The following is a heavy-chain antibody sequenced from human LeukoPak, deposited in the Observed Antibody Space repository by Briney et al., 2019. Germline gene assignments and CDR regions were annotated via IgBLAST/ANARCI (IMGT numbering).Heavy chain of an antibody. V-gene: IGHV3-21*01. CDR3: ARGGDSSGYYYSLYPFDY. CDR1: GCSFSSYS. J-gene: IGHJ4*02. CDR2: ISSSSSYI. Sequence: GGSLRLSCAASGCSFSSYSMNWVRLPPGKGLEWVSSISSSSSYIYYADSVKSRFTIARDNAKNPLYLQMNSLRAEDTAVYYCARGGDSSGYYYSLYPFDYWGQGTLVTVSS. D-gene: IGHD3-22*01.